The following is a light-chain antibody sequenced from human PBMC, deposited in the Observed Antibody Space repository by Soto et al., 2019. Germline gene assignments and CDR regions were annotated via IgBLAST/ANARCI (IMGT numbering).Light chain of an antibody. Sequence: EIVMTQSPATLSVTQGERATLSCRASQSVSSNLAWYQQKPGQAPRLLIYGASTRATGIPARFSGSGSGTDFTLTISSLQSEDFAVYYCQQYNNWPWTFGQGTKVDVK. CDR1: QSVSSN. CDR3: QQYNNWPWT. CDR2: GAS. V-gene: IGKV3D-15*01. J-gene: IGKJ1*01.